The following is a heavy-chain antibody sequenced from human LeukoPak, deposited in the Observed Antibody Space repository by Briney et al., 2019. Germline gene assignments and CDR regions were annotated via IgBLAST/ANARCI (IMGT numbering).Heavy chain of an antibody. D-gene: IGHD3-16*01. V-gene: IGHV3-74*03. Sequence: GGSLRLSCAASGFTFSSYWMHWVRQAPGKGLVWVAHIKTDGSRTKYADSVKGRFTISRDNSKNTLYLQMNSLRVEDTAVYYCANIPNSFGPDYWGQGSLVTVSS. CDR1: GFTFSSYW. J-gene: IGHJ4*02. CDR2: IKTDGSRT. CDR3: ANIPNSFGPDY.